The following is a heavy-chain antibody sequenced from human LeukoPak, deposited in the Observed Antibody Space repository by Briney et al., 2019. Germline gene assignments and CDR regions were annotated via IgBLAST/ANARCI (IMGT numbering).Heavy chain of an antibody. J-gene: IGHJ5*02. CDR3: ARQLIDWWGEDWFDP. V-gene: IGHV1-8*03. CDR2: MNPNSGNT. CDR1: GYTFTSYD. D-gene: IGHD3-9*01. Sequence: ASVKVSCKASGYTFTSYDINWVRQATGQGLEWMGWMNPNSGNTGYAQKFQGRVTITRNTSISTAYMELSSLRSEDTAVYYCARQLIDWWGEDWFDPWGQGTLVTVSS.